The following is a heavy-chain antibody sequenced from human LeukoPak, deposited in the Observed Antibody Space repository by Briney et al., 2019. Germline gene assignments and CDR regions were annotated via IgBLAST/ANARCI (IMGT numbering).Heavy chain of an antibody. V-gene: IGHV1-8*03. CDR2: MNPNSGNT. J-gene: IGHJ4*02. CDR3: ARGPRRGTSDREGDY. CDR1: GGTFSSYA. D-gene: IGHD1-7*01. Sequence: ASVKVSCKASGGTFSSYAISWVRQAPGQGLEWMGWMNPNSGNTGYAQKFQGRVTITRNTSISTAYMELSSLRSEDTAVYYCARGPRRGTSDREGDYWGQGTLVTVSS.